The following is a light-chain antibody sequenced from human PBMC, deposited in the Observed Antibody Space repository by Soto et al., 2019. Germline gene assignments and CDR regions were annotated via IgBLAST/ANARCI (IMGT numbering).Light chain of an antibody. J-gene: IGKJ1*01. CDR2: KAS. CDR1: QSISSW. V-gene: IGKV1-5*03. CDR3: QHYYSSVT. Sequence: DIQMTQSPSTLSASVGDRVTITCRANQSISSWLAWYQRRPGKAPRLLISKASSVESGVPSRFSGGGFAAEFPLTISSLQPDDFATYYCQHYYSSVTFGQGTTVEIK.